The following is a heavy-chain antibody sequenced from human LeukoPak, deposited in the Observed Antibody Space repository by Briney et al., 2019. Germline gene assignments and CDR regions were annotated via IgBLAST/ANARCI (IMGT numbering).Heavy chain of an antibody. J-gene: IGHJ4*02. CDR1: GLTFSLYW. CDR3: ASGYLDWLG. D-gene: IGHD3-9*01. CDR2: VNPAGSTQ. V-gene: IGHV3-7*01. Sequence: GGSLRLSCAASGLTFSLYWMSWVRQAPGKGLEWVANVNPAGSTQLYVDSVKGRFTISRDNARDSLYLQMSSLRAEDTAVYYCASGYLDWLGWGQGTLVTVSS.